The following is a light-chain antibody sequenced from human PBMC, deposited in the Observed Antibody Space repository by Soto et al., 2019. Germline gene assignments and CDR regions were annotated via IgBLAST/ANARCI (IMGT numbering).Light chain of an antibody. V-gene: IGKV3-15*01. CDR1: QSVRSS. CDR3: QQYNSWPPIT. Sequence: DIVMTQSPGTLSVSPGERATLFCRASQSVRSSLAWYQQKPGQAPRLFIYDASTRATGIPARFSGSGSGTEFTLTISSLQSEDFAVYYCQQYNSWPPITFGQGTRLEIK. J-gene: IGKJ5*01. CDR2: DAS.